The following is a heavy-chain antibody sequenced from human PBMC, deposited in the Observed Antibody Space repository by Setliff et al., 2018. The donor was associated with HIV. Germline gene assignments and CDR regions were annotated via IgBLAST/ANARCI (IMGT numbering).Heavy chain of an antibody. CDR1: GGSFSGYY. Sequence: PSETLSLTCAVYGGSFSGYYWSWIRQPPGKGLEWIGYIYASGSTKYSPSLESRVTISVDMSKNQFSLKLNSVTAADTAVYHCARGDTYYHDSSGYVKSALDCFDIWGQGTMVTVSS. CDR2: IYASGST. D-gene: IGHD3-22*01. CDR3: ARGDTYYHDSSGYVKSALDCFDI. J-gene: IGHJ3*02. V-gene: IGHV4-4*08.